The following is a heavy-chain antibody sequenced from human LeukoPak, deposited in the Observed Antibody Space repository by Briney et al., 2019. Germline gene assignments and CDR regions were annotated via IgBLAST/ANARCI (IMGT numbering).Heavy chain of an antibody. D-gene: IGHD5-18*01. CDR3: ARGGRGYSYENYFDY. V-gene: IGHV3-7*01. Sequence: GGSLRLSCAASRFTFSSYWMSWVRQAPGKGLEWVANIKQDGSEKYYVDSVKGRFTISRDNPKKSLYLQLNSLRAEDTAVYYCARGGRGYSYENYFDYWGQGTLVTVSS. CDR1: RFTFSSYW. CDR2: IKQDGSEK. J-gene: IGHJ4*02.